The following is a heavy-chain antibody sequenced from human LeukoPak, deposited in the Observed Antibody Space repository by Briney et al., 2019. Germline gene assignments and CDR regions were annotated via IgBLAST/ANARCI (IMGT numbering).Heavy chain of an antibody. Sequence: GGSLRLSCAASGFTFHEYTMHWVRLAPGKGLEWVSLISWDGGTRYYADSVKGRFTISRDNSKNTLYLQMNSLRAEDTAVYYCAKEFYGDDEGGAFDIWGQGTMVTVSS. CDR3: AKEFYGDDEGGAFDI. CDR2: ISWDGGTR. J-gene: IGHJ3*02. V-gene: IGHV3-43*01. D-gene: IGHD4-17*01. CDR1: GFTFHEYT.